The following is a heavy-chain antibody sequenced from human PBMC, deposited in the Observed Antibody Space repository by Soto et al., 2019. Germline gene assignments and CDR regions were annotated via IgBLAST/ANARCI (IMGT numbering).Heavy chain of an antibody. CDR1: GFTFSSYA. D-gene: IGHD3-22*01. Sequence: VGSLRLSCAASGFTFSSYAMSWVRQAPGKGLEWVSSISGSGGSTYYADSVKGRFTISRDNSKNTLYLQMNSLRAEDTAVYYCAKAKYYDSTGYLYYFDYWGQGTLVTVSS. J-gene: IGHJ4*02. CDR3: AKAKYYDSTGYLYYFDY. V-gene: IGHV3-23*01. CDR2: ISGSGGST.